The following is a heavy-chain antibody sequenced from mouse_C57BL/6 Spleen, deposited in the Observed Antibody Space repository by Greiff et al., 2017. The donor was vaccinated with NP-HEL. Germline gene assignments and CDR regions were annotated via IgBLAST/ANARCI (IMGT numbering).Heavy chain of an antibody. CDR3: ARETTVVARAMDY. D-gene: IGHD1-1*01. V-gene: IGHV1-55*01. CDR1: GYTFTSYW. J-gene: IGHJ4*01. Sequence: QVQLQQPGAELVKPGASVKMSCKASGYTFTSYWITWVKQRPGQGLEWIGDIYPGSGSTNYNEKFKSKATLTVDTSSSTAYMQLSSLTSEDSAVYYCARETTVVARAMDYWGQGTSVTVSS. CDR2: IYPGSGST.